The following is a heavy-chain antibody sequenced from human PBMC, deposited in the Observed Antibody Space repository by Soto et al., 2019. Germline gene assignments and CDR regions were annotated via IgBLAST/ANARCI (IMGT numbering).Heavy chain of an antibody. CDR1: GFTFSSYG. J-gene: IGHJ4*02. Sequence: GGSLRLSCAASGFTFSSYGMHWVRQAPGKGLEWVAVISYDGSNKYYADSVKGRFTISRDNSKNTLYLQMNSLRPEDTAVYYCARAFSGSYPNFDYWGQGTLVTVSS. CDR3: ARAFSGSYPNFDY. V-gene: IGHV3-30*03. D-gene: IGHD1-26*01. CDR2: ISYDGSNK.